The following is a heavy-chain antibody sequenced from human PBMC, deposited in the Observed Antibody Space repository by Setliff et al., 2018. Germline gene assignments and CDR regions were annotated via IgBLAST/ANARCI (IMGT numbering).Heavy chain of an antibody. V-gene: IGHV3-66*01. CDR1: GFTFSNAW. CDR2: TYSSGAT. D-gene: IGHD3-3*01. J-gene: IGHJ5*02. CDR3: ARDVFDFRTGQGGP. Sequence: AGGSLRLSCAASGFTFSNAWMSWVRQAPGKGLEWVSVTYSSGATNYADSVRGRFTTSRDNAKNSLSLQMNGLRAEDTSVYYCARDVFDFRTGQGGPWSQGTRVTVSS.